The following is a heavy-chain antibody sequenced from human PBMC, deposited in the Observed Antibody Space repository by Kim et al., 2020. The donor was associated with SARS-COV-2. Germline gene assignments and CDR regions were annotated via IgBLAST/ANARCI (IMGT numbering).Heavy chain of an antibody. Sequence: NYNPALESRVSISIDTSKNQFSLHLTSVTAADTAMYYCARRDSNGYYSPWGQGTLVTVSS. CDR3: ARRDSNGYYSP. J-gene: IGHJ5*02. D-gene: IGHD3-22*01. V-gene: IGHV4-61*07.